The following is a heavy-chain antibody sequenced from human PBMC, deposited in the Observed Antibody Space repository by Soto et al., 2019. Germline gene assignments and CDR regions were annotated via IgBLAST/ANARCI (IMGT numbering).Heavy chain of an antibody. CDR2: FDPEDGET. CDR3: ATDKEGYCSGGSCLFDY. V-gene: IGHV1-24*01. Sequence: ASVKVSCKVSGYTLTELSMHWVRQAPGKGLEWMGGFDPEDGETIYAQKFQGRVTMTEDTSTDTACMELSSLRSEDTAVYYCATDKEGYCSGGSCLFDYWGQGTLVTVSS. D-gene: IGHD2-15*01. CDR1: GYTLTELS. J-gene: IGHJ4*02.